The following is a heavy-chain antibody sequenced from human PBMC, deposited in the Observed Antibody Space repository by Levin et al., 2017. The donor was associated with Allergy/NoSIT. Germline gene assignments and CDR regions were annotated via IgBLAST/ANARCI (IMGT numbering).Heavy chain of an antibody. D-gene: IGHD1-26*01. CDR2: INHSGST. V-gene: IGHV4-34*01. Sequence: SQTLSLTCAVYGGSFSGYYCSWIRQPPGKGLEWIGEINHSGSTNYNPSLKSRVTISVDTSKNQFSLKLNSVTAADTAVYYCVRGVTYAGSDNWFDYWGQGTLVTVSS. CDR1: GGSFSGYY. CDR3: VRGVTYAGSDNWFDY. J-gene: IGHJ4*02.